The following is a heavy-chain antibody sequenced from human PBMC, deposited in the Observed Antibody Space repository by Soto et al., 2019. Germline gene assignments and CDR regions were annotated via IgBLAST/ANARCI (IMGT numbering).Heavy chain of an antibody. D-gene: IGHD1-26*01. CDR1: GFTFSDHD. Sequence: ELQLVESGGGLVQPGGSLRLSCAASGFTFSDHDMDWVRQAPGKGLEWVGRSRNKANSYSTEYAASVKGRFTISRDESKNSLYLQMNSLKTEDTAVYYCARFSGSYTRGLDYWGQGTLVTVSS. CDR3: ARFSGSYTRGLDY. CDR2: SRNKANSYST. V-gene: IGHV3-72*01. J-gene: IGHJ4*02.